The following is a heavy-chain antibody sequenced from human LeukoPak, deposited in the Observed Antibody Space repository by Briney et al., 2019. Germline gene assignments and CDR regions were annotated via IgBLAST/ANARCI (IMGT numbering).Heavy chain of an antibody. CDR2: ISSSSSYI. V-gene: IGHV3-21*01. J-gene: IGHJ4*02. CDR1: GFTFSSYS. Sequence: GGSLRLSCAASGFTFSSYSMNWVRQAPGKGLEWVSSISSSSSYIYYADSVKGRFTISRDNAKNSLYLQMNSLRAEDTAAYYCARDLDGYSYGSFGGEVFDYWGQGTLVTVSS. CDR3: ARDLDGYSYGSFGGEVFDY. D-gene: IGHD5-18*01.